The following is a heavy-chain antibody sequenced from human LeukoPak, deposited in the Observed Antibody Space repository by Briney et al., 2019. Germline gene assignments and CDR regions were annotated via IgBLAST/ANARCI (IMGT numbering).Heavy chain of an antibody. V-gene: IGHV1-58*02. CDR2: IVVGSCNT. D-gene: IGHD5-12*01. J-gene: IGHJ4*02. CDR1: GFTFTSSA. Sequence: SVNVSCQASGFTFTSSAMQWLRPARGQRRAWIGWIVVGSCNTNYAQKFQERVTITRDMSTSTAYMELSSLRSEDAAVYYCAADVLSDIVATGLDYWGQGTLVTVSS. CDR3: AADVLSDIVATGLDY.